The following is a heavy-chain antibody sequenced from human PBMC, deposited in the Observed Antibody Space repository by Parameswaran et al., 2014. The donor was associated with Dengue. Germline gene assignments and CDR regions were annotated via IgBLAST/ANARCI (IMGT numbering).Heavy chain of an antibody. J-gene: IGHJ6*02. Sequence: WVRQAPGQGLEWMGRIIPILDIANYAQKFQGRVTITADKSTSTAYMELSSLRSEDTAVYYCARDYYDILTGSNYYGMDVWGQGTTVTVSS. V-gene: IGHV1-69*04. D-gene: IGHD3-9*01. CDR3: ARDYYDILTGSNYYGMDV. CDR2: IIPILDIA.